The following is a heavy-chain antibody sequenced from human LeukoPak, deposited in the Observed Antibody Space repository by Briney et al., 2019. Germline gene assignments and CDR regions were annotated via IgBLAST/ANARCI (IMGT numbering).Heavy chain of an antibody. J-gene: IGHJ5*02. CDR1: GFTFSSYA. CDR3: AREGHGVFGVVMVQARWFDP. V-gene: IGHV3-23*01. CDR2: ISGSGGST. D-gene: IGHD3-3*01. Sequence: GGSLRLSCAASGFTFSSYAMSWVRQAPGKGLEWVSAISGSGGSTYYADSVKGRFTISRDNAKNSLYLQMNSLRAEDTAVYYCAREGHGVFGVVMVQARWFDPWGQETLVTVSS.